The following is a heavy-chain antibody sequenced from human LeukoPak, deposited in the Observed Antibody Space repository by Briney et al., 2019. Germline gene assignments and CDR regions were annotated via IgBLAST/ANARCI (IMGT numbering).Heavy chain of an antibody. J-gene: IGHJ4*02. V-gene: IGHV3-23*01. CDR2: ISGSGGST. D-gene: IGHD2-15*01. Sequence: GGSLRLSCAASGFTFSSYAMSWVRQAPGKGLEWVSAISGSGGSTYYADSANGRFTISRDNSKNTLYMQMNRLQAEDPGVYYCAKEGSGTLQGRLFGYWGQGTLVTVS. CDR1: GFTFSSYA. CDR3: AKEGSGTLQGRLFGY.